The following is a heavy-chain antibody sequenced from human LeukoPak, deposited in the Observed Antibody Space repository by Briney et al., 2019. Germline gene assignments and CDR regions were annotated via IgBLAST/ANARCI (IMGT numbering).Heavy chain of an antibody. D-gene: IGHD3-10*01. V-gene: IGHV1-2*02. Sequence: GASVKVSCKASGYTFTGYYMHWVRQAPGQGLEWMGGINPNSGGTNYAQKFQGRVTMTRDTSISTAYMELSRLRSDDTAVYYCARGQMVRGVMVCNWFDPWGQGTLVTVSS. CDR3: ARGQMVRGVMVCNWFDP. CDR2: INPNSGGT. J-gene: IGHJ5*02. CDR1: GYTFTGYY.